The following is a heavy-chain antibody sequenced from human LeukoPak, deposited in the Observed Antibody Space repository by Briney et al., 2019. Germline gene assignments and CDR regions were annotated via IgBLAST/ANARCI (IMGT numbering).Heavy chain of an antibody. Sequence: ASVKVSCKASGYTFTGYYMHWVRQAPGQGLEWMGWINPNSGGTNYAQKFQGRVTMTRDTSISTAYMELSRLRSDDTAVYYCARDYFVPGSISNNRDVGGKGTRVTIP. CDR2: INPNSGGT. CDR1: GYTFTGYY. J-gene: IGHJ6*03. CDR3: ARDYFVPGSISNNRDV. V-gene: IGHV1-2*02. D-gene: IGHD3-10*01.